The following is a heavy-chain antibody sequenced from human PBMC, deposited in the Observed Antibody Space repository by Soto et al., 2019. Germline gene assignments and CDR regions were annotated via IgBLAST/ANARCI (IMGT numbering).Heavy chain of an antibody. Sequence: QVQLVQSGAEVNKPGSSVKVSCKASGGTFSSYAISWVRQAPGQGLEWMGGIIPIFGTANYAQKFQGRVTITAYESTSTAYMELSSLRSEDTAVYYCARVKEYYDSSGSVYYYYGMDVWGQGTTVTVSS. CDR3: ARVKEYYDSSGSVYYYYGMDV. J-gene: IGHJ6*02. D-gene: IGHD3-22*01. V-gene: IGHV1-69*12. CDR1: GGTFSSYA. CDR2: IIPIFGTA.